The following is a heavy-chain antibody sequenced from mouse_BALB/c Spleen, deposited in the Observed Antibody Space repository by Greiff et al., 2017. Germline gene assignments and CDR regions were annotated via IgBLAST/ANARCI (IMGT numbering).Heavy chain of an antibody. Sequence: EVKLMESGGGLVQPGGSLKLCCAASGFDFSRYWMSWVRQAPGKGLEWIGEINPDSSTINYTPSLKDKFIISRDNAKNTLYLQMSKVRSEDTALYYCARWRYDPYWYFDVWGAGTTVTVSS. D-gene: IGHD2-14*01. V-gene: IGHV4-1*02. CDR1: GFDFSRYW. J-gene: IGHJ1*01. CDR3: ARWRYDPYWYFDV. CDR2: INPDSSTI.